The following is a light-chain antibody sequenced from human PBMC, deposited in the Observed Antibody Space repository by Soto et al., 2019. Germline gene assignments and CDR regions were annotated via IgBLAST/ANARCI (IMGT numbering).Light chain of an antibody. CDR1: QGISNY. Sequence: DIQMTQSPSSLSASVGDRVTITCRASQGISNYLAWYQQKPGKVPKLLIYAGSTLQSGVPSRFSGRGSGTDFTLTISSLQPEDVATYYCQRYNSAPKTVGQGTKVEIK. J-gene: IGKJ1*01. V-gene: IGKV1-27*01. CDR3: QRYNSAPKT. CDR2: AGS.